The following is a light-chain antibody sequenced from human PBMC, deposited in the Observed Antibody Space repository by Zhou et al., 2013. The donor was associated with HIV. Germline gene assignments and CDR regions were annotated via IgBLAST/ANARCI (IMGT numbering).Light chain of an antibody. CDR2: AAS. Sequence: DIQMTQSPSSLSASIGDRVTITCRASQSISSYLNWYQQKPGKAPKLLIYAASSLQSGVPSRFSGSGSGTDFTLTINSLQPEDFGTYCCQQSYNTPWTFGLGTKVEIK. J-gene: IGKJ1*01. V-gene: IGKV1-39*01. CDR3: QQSYNTPWT. CDR1: QSISSY.